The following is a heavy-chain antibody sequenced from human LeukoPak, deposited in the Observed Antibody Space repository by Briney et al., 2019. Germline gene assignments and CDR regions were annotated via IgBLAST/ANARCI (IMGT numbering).Heavy chain of an antibody. CDR1: GGSISSYY. Sequence: SETLSLTCTVSGGSISSYYWSWIRQPPGKGLEWIAEINHSGSTNYNPSLTSRVTISVDTSKNQFSLKLSSVTAADTAVYYCARGQTSVVTAIPYYFDYWGRGTLVTVSS. V-gene: IGHV4-34*01. J-gene: IGHJ4*02. D-gene: IGHD2-21*02. CDR2: INHSGST. CDR3: ARGQTSVVTAIPYYFDY.